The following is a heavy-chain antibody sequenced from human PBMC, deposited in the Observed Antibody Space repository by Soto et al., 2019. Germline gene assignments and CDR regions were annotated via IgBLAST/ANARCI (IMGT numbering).Heavy chain of an antibody. Sequence: GASVKVSCKASGGTFSTYGFSWVRQAPGQGLEWMGGIIPVFATSHLAQKFQGRVTITADEITNTAYMELSSPRSEDTAVYYCARALEEYYYDSSGYYHGYWGQGTLVTVSS. CDR3: ARALEEYYYDSSGYYHGY. J-gene: IGHJ4*02. CDR2: IIPVFATS. CDR1: GGTFSTYG. V-gene: IGHV1-69*13. D-gene: IGHD3-22*01.